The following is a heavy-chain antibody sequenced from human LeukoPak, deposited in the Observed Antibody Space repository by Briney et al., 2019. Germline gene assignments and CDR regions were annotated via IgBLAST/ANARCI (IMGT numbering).Heavy chain of an antibody. D-gene: IGHD1-1*01. J-gene: IGHJ4*02. CDR2: IHPEGNEK. V-gene: IGHV3-7*04. CDR1: GFSFTNFW. CDR3: ARGDDFSGDH. Sequence: GGSLRLSCAVSGFSFTNFWMSWVRQAPGRGLEWVANIHPEGNEKYHVESVKGRFTISRDNTKNLLFLQMNGLRVEDTDVYYCARGDDFSGDHWGQGTLVTVSS.